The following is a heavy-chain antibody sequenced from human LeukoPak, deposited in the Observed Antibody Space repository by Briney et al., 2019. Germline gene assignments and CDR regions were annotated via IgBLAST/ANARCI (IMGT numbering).Heavy chain of an antibody. Sequence: GGSLRLSCAASGFSFSKYSMNWVRQAPGKGLEWVSAISGSGGSTYYADSVKGRFTISRDNSKNTLYLQMNSLRAEDTAVYYCAKDLGTVAGTGVFDYWGQGTLVTVSS. J-gene: IGHJ4*02. V-gene: IGHV3-23*01. CDR2: ISGSGGST. CDR1: GFSFSKYS. D-gene: IGHD6-19*01. CDR3: AKDLGTVAGTGVFDY.